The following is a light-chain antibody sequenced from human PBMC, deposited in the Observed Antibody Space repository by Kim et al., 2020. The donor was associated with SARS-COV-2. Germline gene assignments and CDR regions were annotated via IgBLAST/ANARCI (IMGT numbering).Light chain of an antibody. Sequence: GQSITISVTGTSSDIGAYNYVSWYQQHTGKAPKLMIYDVSDRSSGVSTRFSGSKSGNTASLTISGLQAEDEADYYCSSYTTTRTLVFGTGTKVTVL. CDR3: SSYTTTRTLV. J-gene: IGLJ1*01. V-gene: IGLV2-14*03. CDR2: DVS. CDR1: SSDIGAYNY.